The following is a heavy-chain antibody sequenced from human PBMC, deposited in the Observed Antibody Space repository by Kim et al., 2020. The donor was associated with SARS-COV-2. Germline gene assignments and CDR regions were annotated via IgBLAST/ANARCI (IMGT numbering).Heavy chain of an antibody. D-gene: IGHD3-22*01. J-gene: IGHJ4*02. Sequence: YADSGKGRFTSSGDNSKNTLYLQMNSLRAEDTAVYYCARVISDSSGTGFDYWGQGTLVTVSS. CDR3: ARVISDSSGTGFDY. V-gene: IGHV3-33*01.